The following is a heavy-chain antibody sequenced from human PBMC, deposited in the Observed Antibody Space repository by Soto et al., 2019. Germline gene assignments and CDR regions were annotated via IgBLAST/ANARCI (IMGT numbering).Heavy chain of an antibody. V-gene: IGHV4-34*01. CDR3: ARTDLYGDYRLYY. Sequence: PSETLSLTCAVYGGSFSGYYWSWIRQPPGKGLEWIGEINHSGSTNYNPSLKSRVTISVDTSKNQFSLKLSSVTAADTAVYYCARTDLYGDYRLYYWGQGTLVTVSS. CDR2: INHSGST. J-gene: IGHJ4*02. D-gene: IGHD4-17*01. CDR1: GGSFSGYY.